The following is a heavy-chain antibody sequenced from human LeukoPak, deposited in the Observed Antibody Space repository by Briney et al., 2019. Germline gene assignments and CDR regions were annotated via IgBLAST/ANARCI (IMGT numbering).Heavy chain of an antibody. D-gene: IGHD5-18*01. V-gene: IGHV3-23*01. CDR3: AKDTASSWWYFDL. CDR2: IGGSGSTT. CDR1: GFTFSSYA. Sequence: GGSLRLSCAASGFTFSSYAMGWVRQAPGKGLEWVSAIGGSGSTTYYADSVKGRFTISRDNSKNTLYLQMNSLRAEDTAVYYCAKDTASSWWYFDLWGRGTLVTVSS. J-gene: IGHJ2*01.